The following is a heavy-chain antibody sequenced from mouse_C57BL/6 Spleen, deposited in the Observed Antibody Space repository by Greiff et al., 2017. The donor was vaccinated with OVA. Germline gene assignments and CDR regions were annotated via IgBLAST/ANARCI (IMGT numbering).Heavy chain of an antibody. V-gene: IGHV1-18*01. CDR2: INPNNGGT. Sequence: VQLQQSGPELVKPGASVKIPCKASGYTFTDYNMDWVKQSHGKSLEWIGDINPNNGGTIYNQKFKGKATLTVDKSSSTAYMELRSLTSEDTAVYYCATGGSSLWYFDVWGTGTTVTVSS. D-gene: IGHD1-1*01. CDR1: GYTFTDYN. CDR3: ATGGSSLWYFDV. J-gene: IGHJ1*03.